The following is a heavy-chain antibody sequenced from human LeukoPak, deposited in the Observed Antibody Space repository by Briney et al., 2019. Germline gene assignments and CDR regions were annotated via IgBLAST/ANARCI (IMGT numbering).Heavy chain of an antibody. J-gene: IGHJ2*01. CDR2: NYSGGST. V-gene: IGHV3-53*01. CDR3: ARELLSPHWYFDL. D-gene: IGHD3-10*01. CDR1: GFTVRSNY. Sequence: PGGSLRLSCAASGFTVRSNYMSWVRQAPGKGLEWVSVNYSGGSTYYADSVKGRFTISRDNSKNTLYLQMNSLRAEDTAVYYCARELLSPHWYFDLWGRGTLVTVSS.